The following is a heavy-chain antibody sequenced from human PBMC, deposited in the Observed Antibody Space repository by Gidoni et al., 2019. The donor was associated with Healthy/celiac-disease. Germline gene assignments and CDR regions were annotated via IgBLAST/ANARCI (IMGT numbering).Heavy chain of an antibody. D-gene: IGHD5-18*01. CDR3: ARHSPRFDTAMVGVDY. V-gene: IGHV4-39*01. CDR1: GGSISSSSYY. Sequence: QLQLQESGPGLVKPSETLSLTCTVSGGSISSSSYYWGWIRQPPGKGLEWIGSIYYSGSTYYNPSLKSRVTISVDTSKNQFSLKLSSVTAADTAVYYCARHSPRFDTAMVGVDYWGQGTLVTVSS. J-gene: IGHJ4*02. CDR2: IYYSGST.